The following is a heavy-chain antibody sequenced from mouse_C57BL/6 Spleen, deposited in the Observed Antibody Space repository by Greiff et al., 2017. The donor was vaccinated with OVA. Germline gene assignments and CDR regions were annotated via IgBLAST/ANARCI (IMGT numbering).Heavy chain of an antibody. Sequence: DVHLVESGEGLVKPGGSLKLSCAASGFTFSSYAMSWVRQTPEKRLEWVAYISSGGDYIYYADTVKGRFTISRDNARNTLYLQMSSLKSEDTAMYYCTRDDGAFAYWGQGTLVTVSA. D-gene: IGHD1-2*01. CDR2: ISSGGDYI. V-gene: IGHV5-9-1*02. J-gene: IGHJ3*01. CDR1: GFTFSSYA. CDR3: TRDDGAFAY.